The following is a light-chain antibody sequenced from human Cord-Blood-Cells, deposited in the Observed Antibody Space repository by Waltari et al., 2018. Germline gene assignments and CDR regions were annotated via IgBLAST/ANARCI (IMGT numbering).Light chain of an antibody. Sequence: DIQMTQSPSSLSASVGDRVTITCQASHAISNYLNCYHQEPGKAPKLLIYDASNLETGVPSRFSGRGSGTDCAFTISSLQTEDIARYYCRHDDNVPYPFGEGTKLEIK. CDR1: HAISNY. J-gene: IGKJ2*01. CDR2: DAS. V-gene: IGKV1-33*01. CDR3: RHDDNVPYP.